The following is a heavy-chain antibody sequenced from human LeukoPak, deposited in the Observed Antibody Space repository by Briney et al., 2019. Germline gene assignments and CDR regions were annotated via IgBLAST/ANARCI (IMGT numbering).Heavy chain of an antibody. Sequence: ASVKVSCKASGYTFTSYGISWVRQAPGQGLEWMGWISAYNGNTNYAQKLQGRVTMTTDTSTSTAYMELRSLRSDDTAVYYCAREVRYYGSDANDAFDIWGQGTMVTVSS. D-gene: IGHD3-10*01. V-gene: IGHV1-18*01. CDR3: AREVRYYGSDANDAFDI. CDR1: GYTFTSYG. J-gene: IGHJ3*02. CDR2: ISAYNGNT.